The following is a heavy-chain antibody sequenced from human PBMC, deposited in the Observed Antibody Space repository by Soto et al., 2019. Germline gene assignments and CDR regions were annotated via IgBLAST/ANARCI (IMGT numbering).Heavy chain of an antibody. V-gene: IGHV1-2*02. D-gene: IGHD6-19*01. CDR3: ARDQSPSSGWPGMDV. Sequence: ASVKGSWKASRYSFTYYYMHWVRQAPGQGLEWMGWINPNSGGTNYAQKFQGRVTMTRDTSISTAYMELNRLRSDDTAVYYCARDQSPSSGWPGMDVWGQGTTVPVSS. CDR2: INPNSGGT. J-gene: IGHJ6*02. CDR1: RYSFTYYY.